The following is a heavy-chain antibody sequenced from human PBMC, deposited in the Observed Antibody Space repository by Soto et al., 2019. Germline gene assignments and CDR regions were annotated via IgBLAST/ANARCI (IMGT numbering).Heavy chain of an antibody. CDR1: GGSMSSYY. J-gene: IGHJ5*02. Sequence: SETLSLTCTVSGGSMSSYYWTWIRQPAGKGLEWIGRVYSSGGTHYNPSLKSRVTISLDTSKNKFSLRLLSVTDADTAAYDCASGQRFSDWFDPLGQGNLGTFCS. CDR3: ASGQRFSDWFDP. D-gene: IGHD2-2*01. CDR2: VYSSGGT. V-gene: IGHV4-4*07.